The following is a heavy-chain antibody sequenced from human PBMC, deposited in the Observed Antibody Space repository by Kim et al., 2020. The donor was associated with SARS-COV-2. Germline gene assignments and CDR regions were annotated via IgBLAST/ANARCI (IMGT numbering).Heavy chain of an antibody. Sequence: KFQGRVTVTADESTSTAYMELSSLRSEDTAVYYCASSYSSGWYLGGVFDYWGQGTLVTVSS. V-gene: IGHV1-69*01. CDR3: ASSYSSGWYLGGVFDY. D-gene: IGHD6-19*01. J-gene: IGHJ4*02.